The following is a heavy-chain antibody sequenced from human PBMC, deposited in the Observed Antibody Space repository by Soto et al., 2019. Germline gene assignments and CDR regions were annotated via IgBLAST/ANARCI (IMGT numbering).Heavy chain of an antibody. CDR3: ARDTFGEFSPYYMDV. Sequence: GGSLRLSCAASGFTFSSYSMNWVRQAPGKGLEWVSSISSSSSYIYYADSVKGRFTISRDNAKNSLYLQMNSLRAEDTAVYYCARDTFGEFSPYYMDVWGKGTKVTVSS. J-gene: IGHJ6*03. CDR1: GFTFSSYS. V-gene: IGHV3-21*01. D-gene: IGHD3-10*01. CDR2: ISSSSSYI.